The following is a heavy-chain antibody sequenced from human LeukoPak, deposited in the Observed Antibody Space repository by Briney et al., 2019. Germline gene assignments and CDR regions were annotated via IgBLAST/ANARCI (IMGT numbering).Heavy chain of an antibody. CDR3: TRGTSGSTGDY. D-gene: IGHD1-1*01. Sequence: GGSLRLSCAASGFTLRYHWMHWVRHAPGQGLVWVSQINGDGSIATYADSVKGRFTTSRDNAKNTLYLQLNSLRAEDTAAYYCTRGTSGSTGDYWGQGTLVTVSS. J-gene: IGHJ4*02. CDR1: GFTLRYHW. V-gene: IGHV3-74*01. CDR2: INGDGSIA.